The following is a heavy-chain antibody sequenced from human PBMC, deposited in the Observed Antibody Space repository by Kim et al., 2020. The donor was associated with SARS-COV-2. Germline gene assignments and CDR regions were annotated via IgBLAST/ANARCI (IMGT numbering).Heavy chain of an antibody. CDR2: IWYDGSNK. Sequence: GGSLRLSCAASGFTFSSYGMHWVRQAPGKGLEWVAVIWYDGSNKYYADSVKGRFTISRDNSKNTLYLQMNSLRAEDTAVYYCARERNGSGKKGYYYYGMDVWGQGTTVTVSS. J-gene: IGHJ6*02. CDR1: GFTFSSYG. D-gene: IGHD3-10*01. V-gene: IGHV3-33*01. CDR3: ARERNGSGKKGYYYYGMDV.